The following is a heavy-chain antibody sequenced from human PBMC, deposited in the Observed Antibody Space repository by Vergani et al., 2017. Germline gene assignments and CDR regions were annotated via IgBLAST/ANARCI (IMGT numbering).Heavy chain of an antibody. D-gene: IGHD2-2*01. CDR2: IVVGSGNT. CDR1: GYTFTSYY. Sequence: QLVQSGAEVKKPGASVKVSCKASGYTFTSYYVHWVRQARGQRLEWIGWIVVGSGNTNYAQKFQERVTITRDMSTSTAYMELSSLRSEDTAVYYCAADTAAANAFDIWGQGTMVTVSS. J-gene: IGHJ3*02. CDR3: AADTAAANAFDI. V-gene: IGHV1-58*01.